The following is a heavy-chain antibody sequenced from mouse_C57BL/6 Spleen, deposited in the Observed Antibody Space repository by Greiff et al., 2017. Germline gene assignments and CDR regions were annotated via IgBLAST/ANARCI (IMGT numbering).Heavy chain of an antibody. Sequence: EVQLQASGPELVTPGASVKISCKASGYSFTDYNMNWVKQSNGKSLEWIGVINPNYGTTSSNQTFKGKATLPVDQSSSTAYMQLNSLTSEDSAVYYCQLGRGYFDVWVAGTTVTVSS. CDR1: GYSFTDYN. D-gene: IGHD4-1*02. CDR3: QLGRGYFDV. CDR2: INPNYGTT. J-gene: IGHJ1*01. V-gene: IGHV1-39*01.